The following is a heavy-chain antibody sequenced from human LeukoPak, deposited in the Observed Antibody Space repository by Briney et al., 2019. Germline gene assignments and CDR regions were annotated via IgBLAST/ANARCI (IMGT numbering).Heavy chain of an antibody. Sequence: GGSLRLSCAASGFTFSSYAMSWVRQAPGKGLEWVSAISGSGGSTYYADSVKGRFTISRDNSKNTLYLQMNSLRAEDTAVYYCARGDSNEAGYGLIDYWGQGTLVTVSS. CDR2: ISGSGGST. CDR3: ARGDSNEAGYGLIDY. CDR1: GFTFSSYA. V-gene: IGHV3-23*01. J-gene: IGHJ4*02. D-gene: IGHD3-16*01.